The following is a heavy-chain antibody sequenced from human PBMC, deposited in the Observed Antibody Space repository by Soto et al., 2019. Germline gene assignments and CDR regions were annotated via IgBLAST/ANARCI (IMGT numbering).Heavy chain of an antibody. V-gene: IGHV4-31*03. Sequence: QVQLQESGPGLVKPSQTLSLTCTVSGGSISSGGYYWSGIRQHPGKGLEWIGYIYYSGSTYYNPSLKSRVTISVDTSKNQFSLKLSSVTAADTAVYYCARVPKETETYYYDSSGYYWGQGTLVTVSS. CDR2: IYYSGST. D-gene: IGHD3-22*01. CDR1: GGSISSGGYY. J-gene: IGHJ4*02. CDR3: ARVPKETETYYYDSSGYY.